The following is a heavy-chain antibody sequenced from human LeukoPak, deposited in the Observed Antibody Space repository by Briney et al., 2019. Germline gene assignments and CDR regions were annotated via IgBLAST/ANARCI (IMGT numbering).Heavy chain of an antibody. J-gene: IGHJ4*02. CDR3: ARDSGGSGSYLFDY. V-gene: IGHV3-33*01. CDR2: IWYDGSNK. Sequence: GSLRLSCAASGFTFSSYGMRWVRQAPGKGLKWVAVIWYDGSNKYYADSVKGRFTISRDNSKNTLYLQMNSLRAEDTAVYYCARDSGGSGSYLFDYWGQGTLVTVSS. CDR1: GFTFSSYG. D-gene: IGHD3-10*01.